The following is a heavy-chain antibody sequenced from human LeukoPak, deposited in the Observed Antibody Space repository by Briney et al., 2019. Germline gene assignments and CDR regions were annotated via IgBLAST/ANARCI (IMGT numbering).Heavy chain of an antibody. D-gene: IGHD2-2*01. CDR2: MNPNSGNT. CDR1: GYTFTSYD. Sequence: ASVKVSCKASGYTFTSYDINWVRQATGQGLGWMGWMNPNSGNTGYAQKFQGRVTMTRSTSISTAYMELSSLRSEDTAVYYCARSSLRLSSTNNWFDPWGQGTLVTVSS. V-gene: IGHV1-8*01. J-gene: IGHJ5*02. CDR3: ARSSLRLSSTNNWFDP.